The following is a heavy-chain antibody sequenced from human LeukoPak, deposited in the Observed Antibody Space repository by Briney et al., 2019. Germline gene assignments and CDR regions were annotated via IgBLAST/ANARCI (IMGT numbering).Heavy chain of an antibody. Sequence: SETLSLTCAVYGGSFSGYYWSWIRQPPGKGLEWIGEINHSGSTNYNPSLKSRVTISVDTSKNQFSLKLSSVTAADTAVYYCATDLPFLVGATTNFDYWGQGTLVTVSS. CDR3: ATDLPFLVGATTNFDY. CDR2: INHSGST. J-gene: IGHJ4*02. V-gene: IGHV4-34*01. D-gene: IGHD1-26*01. CDR1: GGSFSGYY.